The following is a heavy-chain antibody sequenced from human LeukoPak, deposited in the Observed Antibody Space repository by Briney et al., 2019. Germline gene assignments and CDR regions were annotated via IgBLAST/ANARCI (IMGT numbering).Heavy chain of an antibody. V-gene: IGHV4-59*01. J-gene: IGHJ6*03. CDR2: IYYSGST. D-gene: IGHD3-3*02. CDR1: GGSISTYY. CDR3: ARAFYPGYYSYMAV. Sequence: SETLSLTCTVSGGSISTYYWSWIRQPPGKGLEWIGYIYYSGSTNYNPSLKSRVSISVDTSKNQFSLKLNSVTAADTAVYYCARAFYPGYYSYMAVWGKGTTVTVSS.